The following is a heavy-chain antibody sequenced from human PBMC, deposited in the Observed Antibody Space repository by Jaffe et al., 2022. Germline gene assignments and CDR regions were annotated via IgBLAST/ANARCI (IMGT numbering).Heavy chain of an antibody. J-gene: IGHJ4*02. Sequence: QVQLQQWGAGLLKPSETLSLTCAVYGGSFSGYYWSWIRQPPGKGLEWIGEINHSGSTNYNPSLKSRVTISVDTSKNQFSLKLSSVTAADTAVYYCASPALRYCSSTSCYIRVFDYWGQGTLVTVSS. D-gene: IGHD2-2*02. V-gene: IGHV4-34*01. CDR1: GGSFSGYY. CDR3: ASPALRYCSSTSCYIRVFDY. CDR2: INHSGST.